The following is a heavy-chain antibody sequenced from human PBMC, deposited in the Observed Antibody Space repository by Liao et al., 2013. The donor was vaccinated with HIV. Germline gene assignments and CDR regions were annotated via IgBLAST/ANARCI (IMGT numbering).Heavy chain of an antibody. Sequence: QVQLQESGPGLVKPSQTLSLTCTVSGGSISSGSYYWSWIRQPAGKGLEWIGRIYTSGSTNYNPSLKSRVTISVDTSKNQFSLKLSSVTAADTAVYYCASRGYDFWSGYQYFDYWGQGTLVTVSS. V-gene: IGHV4-61*02. J-gene: IGHJ4*02. CDR1: GGSISSGSYY. CDR3: ASRGYDFWSGYQYFDY. CDR2: IYTSGST. D-gene: IGHD3-3*01.